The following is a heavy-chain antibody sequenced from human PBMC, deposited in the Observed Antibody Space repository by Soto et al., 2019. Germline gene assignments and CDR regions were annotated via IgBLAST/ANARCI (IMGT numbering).Heavy chain of an antibody. CDR2: IKQDGSEK. CDR1: GFTFSSYW. CDR3: ARLSDSISCFGFDI. J-gene: IGHJ3*02. V-gene: IGHV3-7*01. D-gene: IGHD2-2*01. Sequence: GGSLRLSCAASGFTFSSYWMSWVRQAPGKGLEWVANIKQDGSEKYYVDSVRGRFTISRDNAKNSLYLQMNSLRAEDTAIYYCARLSDSISCFGFDIWGQGTMVTL.